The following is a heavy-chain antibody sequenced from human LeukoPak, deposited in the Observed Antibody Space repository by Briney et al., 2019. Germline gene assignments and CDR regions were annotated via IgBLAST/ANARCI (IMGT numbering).Heavy chain of an antibody. V-gene: IGHV4-59*01. CDR1: GGSFSGYY. CDR3: ARGGSGYAYYYYMDV. D-gene: IGHD3-22*01. CDR2: IYYSGST. J-gene: IGHJ6*03. Sequence: SETLSLTCAVYGGSFSGYYWSWIRQPPGKGLEWIGYIYYSGSTNYNPSLKSRVTISVDTSKNQFSLKLSSVTAADTAVYYCARGGSGYAYYYYMDVWGKGTTVTVSS.